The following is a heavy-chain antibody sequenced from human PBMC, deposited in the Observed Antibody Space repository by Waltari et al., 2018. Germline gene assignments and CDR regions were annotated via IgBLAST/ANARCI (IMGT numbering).Heavy chain of an antibody. CDR1: GLTLPDYG. Sequence: QMHLVESGGGVVQPGRPLGLSCAASGLTLPDYGMHWVRQAPGKGLEWVAAMSYDGSNKHYVDSVKGRFTLSRDDSKNTLYLQMNSLTTEDTAVYYCARGFSSWGTFEYWGQGTLVTVSS. V-gene: IGHV3-30*04. CDR2: MSYDGSNK. CDR3: ARGFSSWGTFEY. J-gene: IGHJ4*02. D-gene: IGHD6-13*01.